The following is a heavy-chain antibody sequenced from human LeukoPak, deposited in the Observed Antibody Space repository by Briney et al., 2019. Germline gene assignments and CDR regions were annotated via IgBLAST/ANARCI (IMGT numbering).Heavy chain of an antibody. J-gene: IGHJ4*02. CDR2: IYTSGST. Sequence: TSETLSLTCTVSGGSISSYYWSWIRQPAGKGLEWIGRIYTSGSTNYNPSLKSRVTMSVDTSKNQFSLKLSSVTAADTAVYYCVSGTTVTNFAYWGQGTLVTDSS. CDR1: GGSISSYY. V-gene: IGHV4-4*07. D-gene: IGHD4-17*01. CDR3: VSGTTVTNFAY.